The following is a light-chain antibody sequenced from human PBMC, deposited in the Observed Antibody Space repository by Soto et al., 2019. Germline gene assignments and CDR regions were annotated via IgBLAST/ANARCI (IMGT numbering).Light chain of an antibody. V-gene: IGKV3D-7*01. CDR3: QQYNTYPWT. Sequence: IVLTPSPGSLSLSQGDRATRSWGSTQRGSSSYLAWYQQKPGQAPRLLISGASTRATGIPARFSGSGSGTDFTLTISRLHPDDFAAYYCQQYNTYPWTFGQGTKVDIK. CDR2: GAS. J-gene: IGKJ1*01. CDR1: QRGSSSY.